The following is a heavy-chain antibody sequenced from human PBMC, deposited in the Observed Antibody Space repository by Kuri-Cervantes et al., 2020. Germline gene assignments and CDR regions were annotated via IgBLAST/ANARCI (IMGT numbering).Heavy chain of an antibody. V-gene: IGHV3-7*01. CDR2: IKQDGSEK. CDR3: ARDRYSSGWAIYYYYGMDV. CDR1: GFTFSSYW. D-gene: IGHD6-19*01. J-gene: IGHJ6*02. Sequence: LSLTCAASGFTFSSYWMSWVRQAPGKGLEWVANIKQDGSEKYYVDSVKGRFTISRDNSKNTLYLQMNSLRAEDTAVYYCARDRYSSGWAIYYYYGMDVWGQGTTVTVSS.